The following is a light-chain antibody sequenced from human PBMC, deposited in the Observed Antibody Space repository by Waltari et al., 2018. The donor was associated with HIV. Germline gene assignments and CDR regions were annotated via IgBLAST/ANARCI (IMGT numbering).Light chain of an antibody. J-gene: IGLJ2*01. CDR1: RSDVGDYNY. CDR3: TSYAGSNVL. V-gene: IGLV2-8*01. CDR2: EFN. Sequence: QSALTQPPSASGSPGQSVTISCTGTRSDVGDYNYVSWYQQYPGTAHKLLIYEFNKRPSGVPDRFSGSKSGHTASLTVSGLQAEDEADYYCTSYAGSNVLFGGGTKLTVL.